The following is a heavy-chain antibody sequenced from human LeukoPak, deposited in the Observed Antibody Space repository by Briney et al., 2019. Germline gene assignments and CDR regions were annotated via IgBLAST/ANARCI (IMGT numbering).Heavy chain of an antibody. CDR1: GFAFTSYH. V-gene: IGHV3-33*03. CDR2: VWYDGSNK. CDR3: AKAGTTSWTHYPYYYYMDV. Sequence: GGSLRLSCAASGFAFTSYHMHWLRQAPGKGLEWVAAVWYDGSNKYYLGSVKGRFTISRDNSKNTLYLQMNSLRAEDTAVYFCAKAGTTSWTHYPYYYYMDVWGKGATVTVSS. J-gene: IGHJ6*03. D-gene: IGHD2-2*01.